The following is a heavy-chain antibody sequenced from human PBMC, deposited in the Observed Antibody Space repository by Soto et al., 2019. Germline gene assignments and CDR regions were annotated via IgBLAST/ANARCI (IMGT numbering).Heavy chain of an antibody. V-gene: IGHV4-38-2*01. Sequence: KASETLSLTCAVSGYSISSGYYWGWIRQPPGKGLEWIGSIYHSGSTYYNPSLKSRVTISVDTSKNQFSLKLSSVTAADTAVYYCARVGYGSGSPRSTPFDYWGQGTLVTVSS. CDR2: IYHSGST. J-gene: IGHJ4*02. D-gene: IGHD3-10*01. CDR1: GYSISSGYY. CDR3: ARVGYGSGSPRSTPFDY.